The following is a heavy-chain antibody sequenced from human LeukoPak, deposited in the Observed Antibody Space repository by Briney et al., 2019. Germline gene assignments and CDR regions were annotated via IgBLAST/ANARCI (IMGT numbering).Heavy chain of an antibody. Sequence: SETLSLTCTVSGGPISSYYWSWIRQPAGKGLEWIGRIYTSGSTNYNPSLKSRVTMSVDTSKNQFSLKLSSVTAADTAVYYCARDDATTALHYFDYWGQGTLVTVSS. D-gene: IGHD1-26*01. CDR1: GGPISSYY. J-gene: IGHJ4*02. CDR2: IYTSGST. V-gene: IGHV4-4*07. CDR3: ARDDATTALHYFDY.